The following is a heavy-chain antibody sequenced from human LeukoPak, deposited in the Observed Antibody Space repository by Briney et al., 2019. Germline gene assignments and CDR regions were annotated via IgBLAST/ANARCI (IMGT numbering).Heavy chain of an antibody. J-gene: IGHJ4*02. CDR1: GGTFSSYA. CDR3: ASYDSSGSNFDY. D-gene: IGHD3-22*01. V-gene: IGHV1-69*06. CDR2: IIPIFGTA. Sequence: GASVKVSCKASGGTFSSYAISWVRQAPGQGLEWMGRIIPIFGTANYAQKFQGRVTITADKSTSTDYMELSSLRSEDTAVYYCASYDSSGSNFDYWGQGALVTVSS.